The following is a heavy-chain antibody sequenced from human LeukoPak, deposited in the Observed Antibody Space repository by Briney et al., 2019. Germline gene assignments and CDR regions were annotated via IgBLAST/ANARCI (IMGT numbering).Heavy chain of an antibody. CDR1: TGFISSTIYY. CDR2: IYYSGNT. J-gene: IGHJ4*02. V-gene: IGHV4-39*01. CDR3: ARQRSGWVFEN. D-gene: IGHD6-19*01. Sequence: SETLSLTCTVSTGFISSTIYYSAWLRQPPGKGLEWIGSIYYSGNTYYNPSLQSRATMSVDTSKNQFCLRLASVTATDTTVYYSARQRSGWVFENWGQGTLVTVSS.